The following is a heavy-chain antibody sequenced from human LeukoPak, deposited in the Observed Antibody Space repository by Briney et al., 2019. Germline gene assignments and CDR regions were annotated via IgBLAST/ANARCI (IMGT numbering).Heavy chain of an antibody. CDR1: GYTFTGYY. D-gene: IGHD2-2*01. CDR2: INPNSGGT. CDR3: ARSGYCSSTSCSRGFDY. V-gene: IGHV1-2*02. Sequence: ASVKVSCKASGYTFTGYYMHWVRQAPGQGLEWMGWINPNSGGTNYAQKFQGRVTMTRDTSISTAYMELSRLRSDDTAVYYCARSGYCSSTSCSRGFDYWGQGTLVTVSS. J-gene: IGHJ4*02.